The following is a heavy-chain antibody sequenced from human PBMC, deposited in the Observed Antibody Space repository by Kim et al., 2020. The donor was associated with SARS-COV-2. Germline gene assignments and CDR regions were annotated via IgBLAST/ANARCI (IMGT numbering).Heavy chain of an antibody. J-gene: IGHJ5*02. CDR1: GGSISSGGYS. Sequence: SETLSLTCAVSGGSISSGGYSWSWIRQPPGKGLEWIGYIYHIGSTYYNPSLNSRVTISVDRSKNQFSLKLSSVTAADTAVYYCARAFGYSGSYYGWFDP. V-gene: IGHV4-30-2*01. CDR2: IYHIGST. CDR3: ARAFGYSGSYYGWFDP. D-gene: IGHD1-26*01.